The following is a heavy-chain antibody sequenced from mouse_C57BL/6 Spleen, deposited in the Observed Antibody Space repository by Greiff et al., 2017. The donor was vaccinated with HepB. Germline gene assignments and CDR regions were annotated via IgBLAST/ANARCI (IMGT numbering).Heavy chain of an antibody. V-gene: IGHV5-9*01. D-gene: IGHD2-4*01. Sequence: EVKVVESGGGLVKPGGSLKLSCAASGFTFSSYTMSWVRQTPEKRLEWVATISGGGGNTYYPDSVKGRFTISRDNAKNTLYLQMSSLRSEDTALYYCARPLYYDYDEGFAYWGQGTLSLSLQ. CDR2: ISGGGGNT. CDR3: ARPLYYDYDEGFAY. J-gene: IGHJ3*01. CDR1: GFTFSSYT.